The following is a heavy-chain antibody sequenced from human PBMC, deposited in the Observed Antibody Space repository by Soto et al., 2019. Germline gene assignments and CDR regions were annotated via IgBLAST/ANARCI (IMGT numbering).Heavy chain of an antibody. V-gene: IGHV4-4*02. CDR2: IYHSGST. Sequence: QVQLQESGPGLVKPSGTLSLTCAVSGGSISSSNWWSWVRQPPGKGLEWIGEIYHSGSTNYNPSLQSRVTISVDKSKNQFSLKLSSVTAADTAVYYCARVMRGLLWFGERVGFYYYGMDVWGQGTTVTVSS. J-gene: IGHJ6*02. CDR3: ARVMRGLLWFGERVGFYYYGMDV. CDR1: GGSISSSNW. D-gene: IGHD3-10*01.